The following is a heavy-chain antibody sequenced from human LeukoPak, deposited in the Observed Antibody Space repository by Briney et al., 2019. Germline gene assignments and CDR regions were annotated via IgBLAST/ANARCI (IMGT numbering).Heavy chain of an antibody. V-gene: IGHV3-48*02. CDR3: FYYYYGMDV. CDR2: ISGSGSTI. CDR1: GFTFSNFA. J-gene: IGHJ6*02. Sequence: GGSLRLSCAASGFTFSNFAMSWVRQAPGKGLEWVSYISGSGSTIYYADSVKGRFTISRDNAKNSLYLQMNSLRDEDTAVYYCFYYYYGMDVWGQGTTVTVSS.